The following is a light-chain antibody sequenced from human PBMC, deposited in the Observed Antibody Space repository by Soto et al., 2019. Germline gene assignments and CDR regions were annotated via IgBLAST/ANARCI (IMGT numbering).Light chain of an antibody. CDR2: DAS. CDR3: LQYNCFPRT. V-gene: IGKV1-17*01. CDR1: QDIRNH. Sequence: DIQMTQSPSSLSASVGDRVTITCRASQDIRNHLGWYQKKSGKAPKRLIYDASNLQSGVPSRFSGSGSGTEFTLTISSLQPEDFATYYCLQYNCFPRTFGQGTKVEVK. J-gene: IGKJ1*01.